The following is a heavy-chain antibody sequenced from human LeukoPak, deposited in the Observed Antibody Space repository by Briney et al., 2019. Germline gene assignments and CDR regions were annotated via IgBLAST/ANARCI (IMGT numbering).Heavy chain of an antibody. Sequence: GGSLRLSCAASGFTFSYRMSWVRQAPGKRLEWVANIKQDGSENYYLDSVQGRFTISRDNAKNSLYLQMNSLRAEDTAVYDGARDPYCSSTSCYPRGGQGTLVTVSS. CDR2: IKQDGSEN. D-gene: IGHD2-2*01. CDR3: ARDPYCSSTSCYPR. V-gene: IGHV3-7*01. CDR1: GFTFSYR. J-gene: IGHJ4*02.